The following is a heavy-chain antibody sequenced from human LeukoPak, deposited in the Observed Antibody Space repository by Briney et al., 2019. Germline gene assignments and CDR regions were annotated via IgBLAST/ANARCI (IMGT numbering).Heavy chain of an antibody. Sequence: GESLKISCKGSGYSFTSNWIGWVRQMPGKGLEWMGIIYPGDSDTRYSPSFQGQVTISADKSISTAYLQWSSLKASDTAIYYCARGVLVGATGHHFAYWGQGTLVTVSS. CDR2: IYPGDSDT. V-gene: IGHV5-51*01. CDR3: ARGVLVGATGHHFAY. J-gene: IGHJ4*02. D-gene: IGHD2-8*02. CDR1: GYSFTSNW.